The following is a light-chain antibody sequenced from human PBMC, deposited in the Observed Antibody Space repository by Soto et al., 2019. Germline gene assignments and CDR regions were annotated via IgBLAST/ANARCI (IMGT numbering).Light chain of an antibody. CDR1: QSVSSSY. CDR2: GAS. V-gene: IGKV3-20*01. J-gene: IGKJ3*01. Sequence: EIVLTQSPGTLSLSPGERATLSCRASQSVSSSYLAWYQQKPGQAPRLLIYGASSRATGIPDRFSGSGSGTDSTLTISRMEPEDFEVYSCKQYDSSKLCTFGPGTKVDIK. CDR3: KQYDSSKLCT.